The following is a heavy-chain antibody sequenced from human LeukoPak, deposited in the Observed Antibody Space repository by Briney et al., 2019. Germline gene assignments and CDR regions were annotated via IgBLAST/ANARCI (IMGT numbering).Heavy chain of an antibody. V-gene: IGHV3-23*01. D-gene: IGHD3-10*01. CDR1: GFTFSSYA. J-gene: IGHJ3*02. Sequence: GGSLRLACAASGFTFSSYAMSWVSQAPGKGLEWVSAISGSGGSTYYADSVKGRFTISKNTLYLQMNSLRAEDTAVYYCAKSPGELFDAFDIWGQGTMVTVSS. CDR3: AKSPGELFDAFDI. CDR2: ISGSGGST.